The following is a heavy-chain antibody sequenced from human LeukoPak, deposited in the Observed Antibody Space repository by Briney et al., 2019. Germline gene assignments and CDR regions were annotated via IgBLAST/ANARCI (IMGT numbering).Heavy chain of an antibody. CDR3: ARVNDCSGSSCFSRWFDP. Sequence: SETLSLTCTVSGASISNSDFYWGWIRQPPGKGLEWIGTHYYGGSPLYNASLTSRVSMSVETSKNQFSLRLSSVTAADTAVYYCARVNDCSGSSCFSRWFDPWGQGTLITVSS. V-gene: IGHV4-39*07. D-gene: IGHD2-15*01. CDR2: HYYGGSP. J-gene: IGHJ5*02. CDR1: GASISNSDFY.